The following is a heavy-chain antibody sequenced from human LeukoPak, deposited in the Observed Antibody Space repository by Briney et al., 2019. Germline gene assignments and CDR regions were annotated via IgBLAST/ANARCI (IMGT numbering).Heavy chain of an antibody. D-gene: IGHD4-23*01. CDR2: ISGSGGST. CDR3: AKDLRWYGGNSAYFDY. CDR1: GFTFSSYW. J-gene: IGHJ4*02. V-gene: IGHV3-23*01. Sequence: GGSLRLSCAASGFTFSSYWIHWVRQAPGKGLEWVSAISGSGGSTYYADSVKGRFTISRDNSKNTLYLQMNSLRAEDTAVYYCAKDLRWYGGNSAYFDYWGQGTLVTVSS.